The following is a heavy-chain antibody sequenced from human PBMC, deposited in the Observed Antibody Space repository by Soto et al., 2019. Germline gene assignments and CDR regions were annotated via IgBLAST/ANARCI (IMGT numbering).Heavy chain of an antibody. CDR2: IKSKTDGGTT. CDR3: TTELYDFWRGYPAYYFDY. Sequence: PGGSLRLSCAASGFIFTTAWINWVRQAPGKGLEWVGRIKSKTDGGTTDYAAPVKGRFTISRDDSKNTLYLQMNSLKTEDTAVYYCTTELYDFWRGYPAYYFDYWGQGTWVPVSS. D-gene: IGHD3-3*01. V-gene: IGHV3-15*07. CDR1: GFIFTTAW. J-gene: IGHJ4*02.